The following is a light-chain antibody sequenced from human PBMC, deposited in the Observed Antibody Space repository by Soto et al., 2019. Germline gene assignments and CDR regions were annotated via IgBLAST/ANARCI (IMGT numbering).Light chain of an antibody. CDR2: GAS. V-gene: IGKV3-15*01. CDR3: QHYNAWPT. Sequence: VMTQSPATLSMSLGDRAPLACRASQSVSSNLAWYQQKPGQAPRLLIYGASTRATGIQARLSGSGSGTEFTLTIRSLQSEDFAVCYCQHYNAWPTFGQGTQVDIK. CDR1: QSVSSN. J-gene: IGKJ1*01.